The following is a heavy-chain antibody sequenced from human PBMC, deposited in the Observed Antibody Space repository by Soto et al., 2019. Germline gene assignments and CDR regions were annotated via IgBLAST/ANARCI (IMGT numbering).Heavy chain of an antibody. J-gene: IGHJ4*02. V-gene: IGHV3-9*01. CDR1: GFAVCNYA. Sequence: TWGSLRLSCAASGFAVCNYAMHFFRQGPCKGLEWVSGISWNSSTIAYADSVKGRFTISRDNAKNSLYLQMNSLRAADTAFYYCAKDTGPNWGQGTLVTVSS. CDR3: AKDTGPN. CDR2: ISWNSSTI.